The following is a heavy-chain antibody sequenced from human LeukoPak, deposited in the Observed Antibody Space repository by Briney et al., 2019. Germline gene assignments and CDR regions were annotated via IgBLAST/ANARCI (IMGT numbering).Heavy chain of an antibody. J-gene: IGHJ3*02. CDR3: ARVFTEHSGIATLGAFDI. V-gene: IGHV4-39*07. Sequence: SETLSLTCTVSGGSISSSSYYWGWIRQPLGKGLEWIGSIFYSGSTYYNPSLKSRVTISVDTSKNQFSLKLSSVTAADTAVYYCARVFTEHSGIATLGAFDIWGQGTMVTVSS. CDR1: GGSISSSSYY. CDR2: IFYSGST. D-gene: IGHD6-13*01.